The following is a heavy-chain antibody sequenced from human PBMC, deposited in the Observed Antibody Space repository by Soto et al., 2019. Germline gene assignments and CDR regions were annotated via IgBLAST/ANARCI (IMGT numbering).Heavy chain of an antibody. Sequence: QVQLVQSGAEVKKPGASVKVSCKASGYTFTSYGISWVRQAPGQGLAGMGWISAYNGNTNYAQKLQGRVTMTTDTSTSTAYMELRSLRSDGTAVYYCSSYYGSGSYEGWFDPWGQGTLVTVSS. CDR1: GYTFTSYG. D-gene: IGHD3-10*01. J-gene: IGHJ5*02. CDR3: SSYYGSGSYEGWFDP. CDR2: ISAYNGNT. V-gene: IGHV1-18*01.